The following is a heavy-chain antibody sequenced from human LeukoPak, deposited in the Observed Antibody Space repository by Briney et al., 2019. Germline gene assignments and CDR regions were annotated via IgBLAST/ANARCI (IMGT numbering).Heavy chain of an antibody. V-gene: IGHV4-59*01. D-gene: IGHD5-24*01. CDR1: GGSISSYY. CDR3: ARFPASGEMAYYFDY. J-gene: IGHJ4*02. CDR2: IYYSGST. Sequence: SETLSLTCTVSGGSISSYYWSWIRQPPGKGLEWIGYIYYSGSTNYNPSLESRVTISVDTSKNQFSLKLSSVTAADTAVYYCARFPASGEMAYYFDYWGQGTLVTVSS.